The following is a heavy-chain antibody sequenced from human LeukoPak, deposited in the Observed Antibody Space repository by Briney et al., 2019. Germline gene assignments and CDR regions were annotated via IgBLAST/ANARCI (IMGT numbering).Heavy chain of an antibody. J-gene: IGHJ4*02. CDR3: ARHAVYYGSVKSIDY. CDR2: IYPGDSDP. D-gene: IGHD3-10*01. Sequence: GESLKISCKGSGYSLTSYWIGWVRQMPGKGLEWMGIIYPGDSDPRYSPSFQGQVTISADKSISTAYLQWSSLKASDTAMYYCARHAVYYGSVKSIDYWGQGTLVTVSS. V-gene: IGHV5-51*01. CDR1: GYSLTSYW.